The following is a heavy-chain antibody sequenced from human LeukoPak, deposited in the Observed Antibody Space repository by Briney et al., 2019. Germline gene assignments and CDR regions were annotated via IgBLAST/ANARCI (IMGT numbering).Heavy chain of an antibody. J-gene: IGHJ5*02. CDR2: IYPGDSDT. D-gene: IGHD3-9*01. Sequence: PGESLKISCKGSGYSFTSYWIGWVRQMPGKGLEWMGIIYPGDSDTRYSPSFQGQVTISADKSISTAYLQWSSLKASDTAMYYCARGNGLDDILTGYYFWFDPWGQGTLVTVSS. V-gene: IGHV5-51*01. CDR3: ARGNGLDDILTGYYFWFDP. CDR1: GYSFTSYW.